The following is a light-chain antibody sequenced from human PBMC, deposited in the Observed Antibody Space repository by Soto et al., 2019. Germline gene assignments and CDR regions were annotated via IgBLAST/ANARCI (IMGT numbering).Light chain of an antibody. CDR1: QSINNW. CDR3: QQYDSYPFT. Sequence: DIQMTQSPSTLSASEGDRVTITCRASQSINNWLAWYQQKPGKAPKLLISKASNLKNGVPSRFSGTGSGTEFTLTISSLQPDDFASYYCQQYDSYPFTFGGGTKVEI. V-gene: IGKV1-5*03. CDR2: KAS. J-gene: IGKJ4*01.